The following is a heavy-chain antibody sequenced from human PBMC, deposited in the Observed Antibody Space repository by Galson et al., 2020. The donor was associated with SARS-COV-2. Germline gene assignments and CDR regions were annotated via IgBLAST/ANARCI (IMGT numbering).Heavy chain of an antibody. CDR1: VGSISNYF. J-gene: IGHJ6*02. Sequence: ASETLSLTCTVSVGSISNYFWTWIRQPAGKGLEWIGRIYFTGSTNYNPSLKGRVAMSVDTSKNRFSLRLTSVTAADTAVYYCAGEGGNSGTFQHGMDVWGQGTTVTVSS. CDR3: AGEGGNSGTFQHGMDV. D-gene: IGHD2-21*02. V-gene: IGHV4-4*07. CDR2: IYFTGST.